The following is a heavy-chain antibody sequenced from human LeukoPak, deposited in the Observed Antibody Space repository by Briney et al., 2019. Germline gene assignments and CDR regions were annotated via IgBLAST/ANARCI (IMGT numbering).Heavy chain of an antibody. CDR3: ARDQIGVAAAAY. CDR1: GYTFTSYD. D-gene: IGHD6-13*01. J-gene: IGHJ4*02. V-gene: IGHV1-8*03. CDR2: MNLNSGNT. Sequence: GASVKVSCKASGYTFTSYDINWVRQATGQGLEWMGWMNLNSGNTGYAQKFQGRVTITRDTSASTAYMELSSLRSEDTALYYCARDQIGVAAAAYWGQGTLVTVSS.